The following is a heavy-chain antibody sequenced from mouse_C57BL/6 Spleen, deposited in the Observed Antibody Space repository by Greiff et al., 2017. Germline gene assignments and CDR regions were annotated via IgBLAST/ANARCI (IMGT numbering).Heavy chain of an antibody. D-gene: IGHD1-1*01. V-gene: IGHV1-20*01. CDR3: ARWTYYDGSRGVPFDY. Sequence: VQLQQSGPELVKPGDSVKISCKASGYSFTGYFMNWVMQSHGKSLEWIGRINPCNGDTFYNQKFKGKATLTVDKSSSTAHMELRSLTSEDSAVYYCARWTYYDGSRGVPFDYWGQGTTLTVSS. CDR2: INPCNGDT. J-gene: IGHJ2*01. CDR1: GYSFTGYF.